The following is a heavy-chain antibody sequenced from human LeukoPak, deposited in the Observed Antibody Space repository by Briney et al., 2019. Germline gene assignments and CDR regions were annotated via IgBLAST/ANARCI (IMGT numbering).Heavy chain of an antibody. Sequence: PGGSLRLSCAASGFTFSSYAMNWVRQAPGKGLEWVSAISGSGGSTYYADSVKGRFTISRDNSKNTLYLQMNSLRAEDTAVYYCAKTYYDSSGYSLYYFDYWGQGTLVTVSS. V-gene: IGHV3-23*01. CDR3: AKTYYDSSGYSLYYFDY. D-gene: IGHD3-22*01. J-gene: IGHJ4*02. CDR1: GFTFSSYA. CDR2: ISGSGGST.